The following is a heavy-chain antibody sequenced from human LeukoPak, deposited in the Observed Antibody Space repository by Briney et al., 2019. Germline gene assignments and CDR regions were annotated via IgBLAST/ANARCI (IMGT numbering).Heavy chain of an antibody. Sequence: SETLSLTCTVSGGSISSYYWSWIRQPPGKGLEWIGYIYYSGSTNYNPSLKSRVTISVDTSKNQFSLKLSSVTAADTAVYYCARDGGYGDYWGFGYWGQGTLVTVSS. CDR3: ARDGGYGDYWGFGY. J-gene: IGHJ4*02. CDR2: IYYSGST. D-gene: IGHD4-17*01. CDR1: GGSISSYY. V-gene: IGHV4-59*12.